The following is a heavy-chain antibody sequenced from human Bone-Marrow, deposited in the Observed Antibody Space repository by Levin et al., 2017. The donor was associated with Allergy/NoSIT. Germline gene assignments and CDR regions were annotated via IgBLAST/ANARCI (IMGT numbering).Heavy chain of an antibody. Sequence: PGGSLRLSCAISGASISSSWWGWVRQPPEKGLEWIGEIHHSGSTNYNPSLESRVTLSLDKSKNQFSLKLNSVTAADTAVYYCTRPYHYYMDVWAEGTTVTVSS. J-gene: IGHJ6*03. CDR2: IHHSGST. V-gene: IGHV4-4*02. CDR1: GASISSSW. CDR3: TRPYHYYMDV.